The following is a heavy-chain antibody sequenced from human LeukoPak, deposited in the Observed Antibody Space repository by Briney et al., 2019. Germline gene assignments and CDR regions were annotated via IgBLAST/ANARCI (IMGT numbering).Heavy chain of an antibody. Sequence: SETLSLTCTVSGASVSSGDYYWSWIRQPPGKGLEWIGYIYYSGSTYYNPSLKIRVTTSIDKTKNQFSLKLSAVTAADTAVYYCAREHIVVVTDAIGYWFDPWGQGTLVTVSS. D-gene: IGHD2-2*01. CDR1: GASVSSGDYY. J-gene: IGHJ5*02. CDR3: AREHIVVVTDAIGYWFDP. V-gene: IGHV4-30-4*08. CDR2: IYYSGST.